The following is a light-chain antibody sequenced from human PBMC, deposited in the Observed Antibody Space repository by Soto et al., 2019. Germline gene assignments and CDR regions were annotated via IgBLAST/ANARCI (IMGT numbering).Light chain of an antibody. CDR3: QQYHSYSELT. CDR2: KAS. CDR1: QSVRSW. J-gene: IGKJ1*01. V-gene: IGKV1-5*03. Sequence: DIQMTQSPSTLSASVGDRVTITCRASQSVRSWLAWYQQKPGKAPKLLISKASSLESGVPSRFSGSGSGTEFTLSISSLQPDDFSSYYCQQYHSYSELTFGQGTTVEIK.